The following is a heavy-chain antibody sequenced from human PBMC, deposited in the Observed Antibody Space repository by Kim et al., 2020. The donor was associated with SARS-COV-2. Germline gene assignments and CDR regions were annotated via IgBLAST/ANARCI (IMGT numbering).Heavy chain of an antibody. V-gene: IGHV4-31*03. Sequence: SETLSLTCTVSGGSISSGGYYWSWIRQHPGKGLEWIGYIYYSGSTYYNPSLKSRVTISVDTSKNQFSLKLSSVTAADTAVYYCARETVSGSSVRFDYWGQGTLVTVSS. CDR1: GGSISSGGYY. CDR2: IYYSGST. CDR3: ARETVSGSSVRFDY. D-gene: IGHD1-26*01. J-gene: IGHJ4*02.